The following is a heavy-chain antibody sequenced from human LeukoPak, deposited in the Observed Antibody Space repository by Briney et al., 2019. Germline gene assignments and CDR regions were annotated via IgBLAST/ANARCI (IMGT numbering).Heavy chain of an antibody. CDR3: AKDAGSYFDY. D-gene: IGHD1-1*01. CDR1: GFTFDDYT. CDR2: ISWDGGST. V-gene: IGHV3-43*01. Sequence: GGSLRLSCAPSGFTFDDYTMHWVREAPGKGLEWVSRISWDGGSTYYADSVKGRFTISRDNSKNSLYLQMKSLRTEDTALYYCAKDAGSYFDYWGQGTLVTVSS. J-gene: IGHJ4*02.